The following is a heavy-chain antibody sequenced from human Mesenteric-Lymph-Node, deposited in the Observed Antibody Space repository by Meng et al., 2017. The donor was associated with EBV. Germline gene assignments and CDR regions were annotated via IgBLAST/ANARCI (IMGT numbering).Heavy chain of an antibody. V-gene: IGHV1-2*04. CDR1: GYTFTGYY. D-gene: IGHD1-1*01. CDR2: INPNTGGT. CDR3: ARGRYELIWGLFDP. Sequence: VKFVQVGAGVKNPGAAVKVPCKASGYTFTGYYIRWGRQAPGQGLEWMGWINPNTGGTKYAQKFQGWVTLTRDTSISTAYMELSRLRSDDTAVYYCARGRYELIWGLFDPWGQGTLVTVSS. J-gene: IGHJ5*02.